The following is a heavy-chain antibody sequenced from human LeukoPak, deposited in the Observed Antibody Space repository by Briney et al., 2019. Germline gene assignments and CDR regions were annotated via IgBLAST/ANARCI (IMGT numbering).Heavy chain of an antibody. J-gene: IGHJ6*04. V-gene: IGHV3-7*01. CDR2: IKQDGSEK. CDR1: GFTLSSHW. CDR3: VRDLGTITTYYYNGMDV. Sequence: GGSLRLSCVVSGFTLSSHWMSWVRQAPGKGLEWVANIKQDGSEKYYVDSVKGRFIISRDNARNSLYLQMNSLRAEDTAVYYCVRDLGTITTYYYNGMDVWGEGTTVTVSP. D-gene: IGHD2-8*01.